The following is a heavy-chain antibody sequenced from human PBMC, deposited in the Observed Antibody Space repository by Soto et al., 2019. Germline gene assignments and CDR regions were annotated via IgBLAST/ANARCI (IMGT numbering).Heavy chain of an antibody. CDR1: GYTFTSYD. J-gene: IGHJ5*02. D-gene: IGHD3-16*02. CDR3: ARVGDINDYIWGSYPWLDP. V-gene: IGHV1-8*01. CDR2: MNPNSGNT. Sequence: ASVKVSCKASGYTFTSYDINWVRQATGQGLEWMGWMNPNSGNTGYAQKFQGRVTMTRNTSISTAYMELSSLRSEDTAVYYCARVGDINDYIWGSYPWLDPWGQGTLVTVSS.